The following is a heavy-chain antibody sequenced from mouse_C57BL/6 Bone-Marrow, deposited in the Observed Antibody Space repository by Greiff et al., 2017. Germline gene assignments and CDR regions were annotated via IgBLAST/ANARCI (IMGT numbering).Heavy chain of an antibody. CDR3: AREQLRLQLDY. CDR2: IYPGDGDT. J-gene: IGHJ4*01. CDR1: GYAFSSSW. V-gene: IGHV1-82*01. D-gene: IGHD3-2*02. Sequence: VQLQQSGPELVKPGASVKISCKASGYAFSSSWMNWVKQRPGKGLEWIGRIYPGDGDTNYNGKFKGKATLTADKSSSTAYMQLSSLTSEDSAVDFCAREQLRLQLDYWGQGTSVTVSS.